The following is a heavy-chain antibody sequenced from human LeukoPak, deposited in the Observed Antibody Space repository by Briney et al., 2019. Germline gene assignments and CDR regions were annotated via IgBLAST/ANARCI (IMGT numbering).Heavy chain of an antibody. Sequence: GGSLRLSCAASGFTFSSYSMNWVRQAPGKGLEWVSSISSSSSYIYYADSVKGRFTVSRDNAKNSLYLQMNSLRAEDTAVYYCARDRDYDILTGYYFWFDPWGQGTLVTVSS. CDR3: ARDRDYDILTGYYFWFDP. D-gene: IGHD3-9*01. J-gene: IGHJ5*02. V-gene: IGHV3-21*01. CDR1: GFTFSSYS. CDR2: ISSSSSYI.